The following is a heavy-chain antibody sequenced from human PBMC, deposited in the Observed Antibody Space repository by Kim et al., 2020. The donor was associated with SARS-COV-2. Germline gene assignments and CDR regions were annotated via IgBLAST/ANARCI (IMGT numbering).Heavy chain of an antibody. V-gene: IGHV3-7*01. CDR2: IKQDGSEK. J-gene: IGHJ4*02. CDR1: GFTFSSYW. Sequence: GGSLRLSCAASGFTFSSYWMSWVRQAPGKGLEWVANIKQDGSEKYYVDSVKGRFTISRDNAKNSLYLQMNSLRAEDTAVYYCARDLTTYYYDSSGYYFGYWGQGTLVTVSS. D-gene: IGHD3-22*01. CDR3: ARDLTTYYYDSSGYYFGY.